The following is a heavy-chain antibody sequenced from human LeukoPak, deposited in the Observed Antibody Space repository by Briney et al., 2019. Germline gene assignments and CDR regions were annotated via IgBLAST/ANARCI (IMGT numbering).Heavy chain of an antibody. CDR2: ISSSSSTI. Sequence: PGGSLRLSCAASGFTFSSYSMNWVRQAPGKGLEWVSYISSSSSTIYYADSMKGRFTISRDNAKNSLYLQMNSLRAEDTAVYYCAIPGFGELGPAFDIWGQGTMVTVSS. CDR1: GFTFSSYS. CDR3: AIPGFGELGPAFDI. V-gene: IGHV3-48*04. J-gene: IGHJ3*02. D-gene: IGHD3-10*01.